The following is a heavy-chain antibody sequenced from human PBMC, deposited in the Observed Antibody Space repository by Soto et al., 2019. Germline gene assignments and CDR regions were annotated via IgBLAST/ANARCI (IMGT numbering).Heavy chain of an antibody. CDR1: GFIFEDYD. CDR2: ISWNSGDK. V-gene: IGHV3-9*01. J-gene: IGHJ5*02. Sequence: PGGSLRLSCEASGFIFEDYDMHWVRQPPGKGLQWVSGISWNSGDKDYGDSVKGRFTISRDNAKDSLDLQMSSLRSDDTAVYYCARGPAGGAAFRVGWFDPWGQGTPVTVSS. CDR3: ARGPAGGAAFRVGWFDP. D-gene: IGHD6-25*01.